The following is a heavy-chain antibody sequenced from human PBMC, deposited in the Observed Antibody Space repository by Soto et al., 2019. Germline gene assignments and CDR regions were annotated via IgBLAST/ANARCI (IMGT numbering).Heavy chain of an antibody. J-gene: IGHJ6*02. CDR1: GFTFSRYV. Sequence: GGSLRLSCAASGFTFSRYVMTWVRQAPGKGLEWVSGISVSVGVTYYADSVKGRFTISRDNSKNTLYLQMNSLRAEETAIYYCAKDFDVWGQGTTVTVSS. V-gene: IGHV3-23*01. CDR3: AKDFDV. CDR2: ISVSVGVT.